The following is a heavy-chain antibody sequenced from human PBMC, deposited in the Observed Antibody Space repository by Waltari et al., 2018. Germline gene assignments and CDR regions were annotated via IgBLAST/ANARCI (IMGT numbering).Heavy chain of an antibody. CDR1: GSTFTDYY. CDR2: VDPEDGET. CDR3: ATDSGDFGVVAGGEYFQH. J-gene: IGHJ1*01. D-gene: IGHD3-3*01. V-gene: IGHV1-69-2*01. Sequence: EVQLVQSGAEVKKPGATVNISCKVSGSTFTDYYMHWVQQAPGKGLEWMGLVDPEDGETIYAEKFQGRVTITADTSTDTAYMELSSLRSEDTAVYYCATDSGDFGVVAGGEYFQHWGQGTLVTVSS.